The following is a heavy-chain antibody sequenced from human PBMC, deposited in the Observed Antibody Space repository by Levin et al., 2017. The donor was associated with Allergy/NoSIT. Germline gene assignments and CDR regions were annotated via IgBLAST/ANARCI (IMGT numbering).Heavy chain of an antibody. CDR1: GGSISSYY. D-gene: IGHD6-13*01. CDR3: ARDRRRGIGDAFDI. Sequence: NASETLSLTCTVSGGSISSYYWSWIRQPPGKGLEWIGYIYYSGSTNYNPSLKSRVTISVDTSKNQFSLKLSSVTAADTAVYYCARDRRRGIGDAFDIWGQGTMVTVSS. J-gene: IGHJ3*02. CDR2: IYYSGST. V-gene: IGHV4-59*01.